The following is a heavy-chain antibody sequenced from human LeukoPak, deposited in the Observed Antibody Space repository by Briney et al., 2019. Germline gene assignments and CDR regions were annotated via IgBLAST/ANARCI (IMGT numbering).Heavy chain of an antibody. CDR1: GFTFSSYG. D-gene: IGHD1-26*01. J-gene: IGHJ4*02. CDR2: ISGSGGST. V-gene: IGHV3-23*01. CDR3: ASALRIYYYFDY. Sequence: GGTLRLSCAASGFTFSSYGMSWVRQAPGKGLEWVSAISGSGGSTYYADSVKGRFTISRDNSKNTLYLQMNSLRAEDTAVYYCASALRIYYYFDYWGQGTLVTVSS.